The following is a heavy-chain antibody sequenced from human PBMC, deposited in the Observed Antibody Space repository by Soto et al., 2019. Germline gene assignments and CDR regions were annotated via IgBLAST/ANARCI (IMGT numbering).Heavy chain of an antibody. CDR1: GYTFTGYG. V-gene: IGHV1-69*13. CDR3: AREGLAKRVFDY. Sequence: SVKVSCKASGYTFTGYGISWVRQAPGQGLEWMGGIIPIFGTANYAQKFQGRVTITADESTSTAYMELSSLRSEDTAVYYCAREGLAKRVFDYWGQGTLVTVSS. CDR2: IIPIFGTA. J-gene: IGHJ4*02.